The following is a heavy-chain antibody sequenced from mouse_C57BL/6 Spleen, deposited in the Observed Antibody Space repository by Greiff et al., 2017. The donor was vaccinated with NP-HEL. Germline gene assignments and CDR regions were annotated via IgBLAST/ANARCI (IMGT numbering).Heavy chain of an antibody. D-gene: IGHD2-4*01. CDR3: ARHAIYYDYDYAMDY. Sequence: QVQLQQSGPGLVAPSQSLSITCTVSGFSLTSYGVHWFRQPPGKGLEWLVVIWSDGSTTYNSALKSRLSISKDNSKSQVFLKMNSLQTDDTAMYYCARHAIYYDYDYAMDYWGQGTSVTVSS. J-gene: IGHJ4*01. V-gene: IGHV2-6-1*01. CDR2: IWSDGST. CDR1: GFSLTSYG.